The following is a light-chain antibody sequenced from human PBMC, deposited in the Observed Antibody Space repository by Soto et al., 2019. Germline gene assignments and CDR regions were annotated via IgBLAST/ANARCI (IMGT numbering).Light chain of an antibody. Sequence: DIQMTQSPSTLSASVGDRVTFTCRASQNIITRLAWYQQRPGKAPKLLIYDASTLESGVSSRFSGGGSWTEFSLTISSLQPEDFSTFYCQQYNDYPWTFGQGTKVEVK. V-gene: IGKV1-5*01. J-gene: IGKJ1*01. CDR3: QQYNDYPWT. CDR1: QNIITR. CDR2: DAS.